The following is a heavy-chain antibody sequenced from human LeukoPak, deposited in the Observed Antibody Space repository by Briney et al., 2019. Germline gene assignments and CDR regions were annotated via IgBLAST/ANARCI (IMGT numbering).Heavy chain of an antibody. CDR2: IHTSGDT. CDR3: IVFGDSNH. V-gene: IGHV3-53*01. Sequence: GGSLRLSCAASGLTGSHNYASWVRQAPGKGLEWVSAIHTSGDTCYADSVKGRFTISRDTSKNTLYLQINSLRVEDTAVYYCIVFGDSNHWGQGTLVTVSS. D-gene: IGHD4-17*01. J-gene: IGHJ5*02. CDR1: GLTGSHNY.